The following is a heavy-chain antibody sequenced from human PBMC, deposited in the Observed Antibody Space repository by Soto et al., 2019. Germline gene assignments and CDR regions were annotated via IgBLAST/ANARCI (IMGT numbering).Heavy chain of an antibody. J-gene: IGHJ5*01. CDR1: GGTFSSYA. Sequence: GASVKVSCKASGGTFSSYAISWVRQAPGQGLEWMGGIIPIFGTANYAQKFQGRGTIIADKSTSKLYMERGTLRSGSTAVDYRAGISPHYYGSRFNPWGKGTLVTVSS. V-gene: IGHV1-69*06. D-gene: IGHD3-10*01. CDR2: IIPIFGTA. CDR3: AGISPHYYGSRFNP.